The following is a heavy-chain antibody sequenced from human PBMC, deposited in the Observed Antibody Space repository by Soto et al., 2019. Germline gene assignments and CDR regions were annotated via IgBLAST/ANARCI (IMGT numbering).Heavy chain of an antibody. CDR3: ARGLGSRVVVTRFDP. CDR1: GGSFSGYY. V-gene: IGHV4-34*01. J-gene: IGHJ5*02. D-gene: IGHD3-22*01. Sequence: SETLSLTCAVYGGSFSGYYWSWIRQSPGKGLEWIGEINHSGSTNYNPSLKSRVTISVDTSKNQFSLKLSSVTAADTAVYYCARGLGSRVVVTRFDPWGHGILVTVSS. CDR2: INHSGST.